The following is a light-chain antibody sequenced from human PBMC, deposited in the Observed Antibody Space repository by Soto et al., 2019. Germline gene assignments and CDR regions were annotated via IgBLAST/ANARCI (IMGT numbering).Light chain of an antibody. V-gene: IGKV3-20*01. Sequence: EIVMTQSPATLSLSPGERATLSCRASQSVHFNYLAWYQQKPGQAPRLLIYGASSRATGIPDRFRGSGSGTDFTLTISRLEPEDFAVYYCQHYDGSPITFGHGTRLEI. J-gene: IGKJ5*01. CDR3: QHYDGSPIT. CDR1: QSVHFNY. CDR2: GAS.